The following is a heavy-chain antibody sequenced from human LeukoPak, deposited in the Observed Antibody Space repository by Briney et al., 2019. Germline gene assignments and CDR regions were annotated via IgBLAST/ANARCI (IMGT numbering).Heavy chain of an antibody. CDR3: ARVRDDYFFDC. V-gene: IGHV4-31*03. CDR2: IHYIGNA. D-gene: IGHD3-3*01. CDR1: GDSISTSAYY. Sequence: SETLSLTCTVSGDSISTSAYYCSWVRQRPGTGLEWVAYIHYIGNAYSNPSLESRLTMSVHTSSNQSSLKMPSLPPTAPAVYSCARVRDDYFFDCWGEGSLVTVSS. J-gene: IGHJ4*02.